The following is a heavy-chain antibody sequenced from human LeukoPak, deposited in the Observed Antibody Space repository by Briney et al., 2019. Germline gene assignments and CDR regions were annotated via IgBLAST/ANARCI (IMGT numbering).Heavy chain of an antibody. CDR3: ARASPTFPYFDY. CDR1: GFTVSSNY. D-gene: IGHD3-16*01. V-gene: IGHV3-53*01. Sequence: GGSLRLSCAASGFTVSSNYKSWVRQAPGKGLEWVSVIYSGGSTYYADSVKGRFTISRDNSKNTLYLQMNSLRAEDTAVYYCARASPTFPYFDYWGQGTLVTVSS. CDR2: IYSGGST. J-gene: IGHJ4*02.